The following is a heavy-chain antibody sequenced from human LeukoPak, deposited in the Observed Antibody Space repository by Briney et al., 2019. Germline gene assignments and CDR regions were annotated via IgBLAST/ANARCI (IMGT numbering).Heavy chain of an antibody. J-gene: IGHJ4*02. Sequence: SETLSLTCTVSGGSISSSSYYWGWIRQPPGKGLEWIGSIYHSGSTYYNPSLKSRVTISVDTSKNQFSLKLSSVTAADTAVYYCARDMTGTTNYYFDYWGQGTLVTVSS. CDR2: IYHSGST. V-gene: IGHV4-39*07. CDR1: GGSISSSSYY. D-gene: IGHD1-20*01. CDR3: ARDMTGTTNYYFDY.